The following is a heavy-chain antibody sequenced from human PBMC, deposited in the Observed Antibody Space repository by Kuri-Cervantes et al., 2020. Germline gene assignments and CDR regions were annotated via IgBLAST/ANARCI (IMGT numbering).Heavy chain of an antibody. D-gene: IGHD2-15*01. CDR1: GGSISSSSYY. J-gene: IGHJ6*02. CDR2: IYYSGST. CDR3: VGGGAYYYYRMDV. V-gene: IGHV4-39*07. Sequence: SETLSLTCTVSGGSISSSSYYWGWIRQPPGKGLEWIGSIYYSGSTYYNPSLKSRVTISVDTSKNQFSLKLSSVTAADTAVYYCVGGGAYYYYRMDVWGQGTTVTVSS.